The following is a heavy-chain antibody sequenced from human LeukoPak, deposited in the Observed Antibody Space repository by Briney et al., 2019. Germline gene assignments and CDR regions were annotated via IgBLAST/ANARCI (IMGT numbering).Heavy chain of an antibody. CDR1: AFSFNHEA. CDR3: TNRKHHGFGIDY. V-gene: IGHV3-30*02. CDR2: IQNDGSAT. J-gene: IGHJ4*02. Sequence: GGSLRLSCAASAFSFNHEAMDWVRQAPGKGLEWVAFIQNDGSATNYADSVKGRFTISRDSSKNTLYLQMNSLRDDDTAVYYCTNRKHHGFGIDYWGQGTLVTVSS. D-gene: IGHD3-10*01.